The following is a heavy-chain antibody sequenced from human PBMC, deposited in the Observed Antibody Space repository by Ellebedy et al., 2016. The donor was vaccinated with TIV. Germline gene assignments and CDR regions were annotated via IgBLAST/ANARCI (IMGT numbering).Heavy chain of an antibody. CDR2: IYYSGST. CDR1: GGSISSGGYY. V-gene: IGHV4-31*03. J-gene: IGHJ3*02. Sequence: SETLSLTXTVSGGSISSGGYYWSWIRQHPGKGLEWIGYIYYSGSTYYNPSLKSRVTISVDTSKNQFSLKLSSVTAADTAVYYCARAAPPFYHRAFDIWGQGTMVTVSS. D-gene: IGHD2-2*01. CDR3: ARAAPPFYHRAFDI.